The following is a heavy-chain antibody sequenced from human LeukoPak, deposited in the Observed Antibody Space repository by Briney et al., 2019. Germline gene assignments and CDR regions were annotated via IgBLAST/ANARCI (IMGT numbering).Heavy chain of an antibody. V-gene: IGHV4-34*01. J-gene: IGHJ4*02. CDR3: ATLYYDYVWGSYRSRPFDY. Sequence: SETLSLTCAVYGGSFSGYYWSWIRQPPGKGLEWIGSIYHSGSTYYNPSLKSRVTISVDTSKNQFSLKLSSVTAADTAVYYCATLYYDYVWGSYRSRPFDYWGQGTLVTVSS. CDR2: IYHSGST. D-gene: IGHD3-16*02. CDR1: GGSFSGYY.